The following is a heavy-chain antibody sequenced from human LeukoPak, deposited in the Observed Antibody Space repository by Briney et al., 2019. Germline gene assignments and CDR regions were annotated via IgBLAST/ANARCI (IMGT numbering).Heavy chain of an antibody. Sequence: PGRSLRLSCAASGFTFSSYGMHWVRQAPGKGLEWVAVISYDGSNKYYADSVKGRFTISRDNSKNTLYLQMNSLRAEDTAVYYCASRPLLFDWLLEYYFDYWGQGTLVTVSS. CDR3: ASRPLLFDWLLEYYFDY. CDR2: ISYDGSNK. D-gene: IGHD3-9*01. CDR1: GFTFSSYG. V-gene: IGHV3-30*03. J-gene: IGHJ4*02.